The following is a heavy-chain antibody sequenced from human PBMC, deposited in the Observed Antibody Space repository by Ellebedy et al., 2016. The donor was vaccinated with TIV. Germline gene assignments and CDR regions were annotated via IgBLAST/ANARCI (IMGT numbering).Heavy chain of an antibody. CDR2: MNPNSGNT. J-gene: IGHJ4*02. CDR1: GYTFTSYD. V-gene: IGHV1-8*01. Sequence: ASVKVSXKASGYTFTSYDINWVRQATGQGLEWMGWMNPNSGNTGYAQKFQGRVTMTRNTSISTAYMELSSLRSEDTAVYYCARGPAYYDFWSGYYTTPGFDYWGQGTLVTVSS. D-gene: IGHD3-3*01. CDR3: ARGPAYYDFWSGYYTTPGFDY.